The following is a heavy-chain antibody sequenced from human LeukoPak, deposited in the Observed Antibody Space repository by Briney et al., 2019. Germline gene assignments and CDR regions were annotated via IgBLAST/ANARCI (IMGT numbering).Heavy chain of an antibody. CDR2: IIPIFGTA. Sequence: ASVKVSCKASGGTFSSYAISWVRQAPGQGLEWMGRIIPIFGTANYAQKFQGRVTITTDESTSTAYMELSSLRSEDTAVYCCARGSGWFGELLSEPFDYWGQGTLVTVSS. CDR1: GGTFSSYA. J-gene: IGHJ4*02. CDR3: ARGSGWFGELLSEPFDY. D-gene: IGHD3-10*01. V-gene: IGHV1-69*05.